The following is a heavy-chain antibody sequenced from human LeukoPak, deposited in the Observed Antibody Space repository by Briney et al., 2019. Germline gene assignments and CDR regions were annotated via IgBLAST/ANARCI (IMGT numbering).Heavy chain of an antibody. V-gene: IGHV1-18*01. CDR1: GYTFTSYG. CDR2: ISGYNGYT. D-gene: IGHD3-22*01. Sequence: ASVKVSCKASGYTFTSYGISWVRQAPAQGLEWMGRISGYNGYTHYANNHQGRVTMTTDTSTSTAYMELRSLRSDDTAVYYCARDEARYSSGYYPNWFDPWGQGTLVTVSS. J-gene: IGHJ5*02. CDR3: ARDEARYSSGYYPNWFDP.